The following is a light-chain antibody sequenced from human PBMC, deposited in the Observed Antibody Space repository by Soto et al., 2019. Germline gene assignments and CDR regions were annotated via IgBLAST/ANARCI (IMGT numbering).Light chain of an antibody. CDR2: YDD. J-gene: IGLJ2*01. Sequence: QSVLTQPPSVSEAPRQRVTISCSGSSSNIGNNAVNWYQQLPGKAPKLLIYYDDLVPSGVSDRFSGSKSGTSASLAISGLQSEYEAHYYCAAWDDSLNGVVFGGGTQLTVL. CDR1: SSNIGNNA. V-gene: IGLV1-36*01. CDR3: AAWDDSLNGVV.